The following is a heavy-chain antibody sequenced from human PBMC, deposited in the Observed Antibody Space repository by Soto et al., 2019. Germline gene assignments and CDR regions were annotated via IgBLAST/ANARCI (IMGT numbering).Heavy chain of an antibody. Sequence: QVQLVQSGAEVKKPGSSVKVSCKASGGTFSSYAISWVRQAPGQGLEWMGGIIPIFGTANYAQKFQGRVTITADKATSTAYMELSSLRSEDTAVYYFARAERYFDWSLGWFDPWGQGTLVTVSS. CDR1: GGTFSSYA. J-gene: IGHJ5*02. D-gene: IGHD3-9*01. CDR3: ARAERYFDWSLGWFDP. CDR2: IIPIFGTA. V-gene: IGHV1-69*06.